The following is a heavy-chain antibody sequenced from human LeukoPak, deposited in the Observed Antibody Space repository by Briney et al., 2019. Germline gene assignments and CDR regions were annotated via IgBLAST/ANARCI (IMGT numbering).Heavy chain of an antibody. V-gene: IGHV3-66*01. J-gene: IGHJ4*02. Sequence: GGSLRLSCAASGFTVSSNYMTWVRQAPGKGLEWVSVIYSGGSTYYAEPVKGRFTISRDNAKNSLYLQMNSLRAEDTAVYYCARGHIKWLVPYYFDYWGQGTLVTVSS. CDR1: GFTVSSNY. D-gene: IGHD6-19*01. CDR2: IYSGGST. CDR3: ARGHIKWLVPYYFDY.